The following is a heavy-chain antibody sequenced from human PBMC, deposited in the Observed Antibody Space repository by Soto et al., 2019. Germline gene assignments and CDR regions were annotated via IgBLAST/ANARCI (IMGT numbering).Heavy chain of an antibody. CDR1: GYRFTCYW. CDR3: ARRGQWLKGGYYYYGMDV. D-gene: IGHD6-19*01. CDR2: IYPGDSDT. Sequence: GEAQKSSWTGCGYRFTCYWIGWVRQMPGKGLEWMGIIYPGDSDTRYSPSFQGQVTISADKSISTAYLQWSSLKASDTAMYYCARRGQWLKGGYYYYGMDVWGQGTTVTVSS. J-gene: IGHJ6*02. V-gene: IGHV5-51*01.